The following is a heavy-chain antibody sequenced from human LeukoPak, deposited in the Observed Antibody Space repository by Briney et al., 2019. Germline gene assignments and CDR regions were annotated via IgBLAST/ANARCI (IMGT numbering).Heavy chain of an antibody. J-gene: IGHJ4*02. CDR3: ARGAGSIKYDSSSYGD. Sequence: SETLSLTCTVSGGSISSYYWSWIRQPPGKGLEWIGYIYYSGSTNYNPSLKSRVTIPVDTSKNQFSLKLSSVTAADTAVYYCARGAGSIKYDSSSYGDWGQGTLVTVSS. V-gene: IGHV4-59*01. CDR2: IYYSGST. D-gene: IGHD3-22*01. CDR1: GGSISSYY.